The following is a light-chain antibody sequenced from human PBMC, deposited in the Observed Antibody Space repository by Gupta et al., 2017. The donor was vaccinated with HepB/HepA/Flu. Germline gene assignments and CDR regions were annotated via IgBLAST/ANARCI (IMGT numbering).Light chain of an antibody. CDR3: FSYAGGDNWV. CDR2: EVA. CDR1: NTDVGSYNF. V-gene: IGLV2-8*01. Sequence: QSAMTQTTSAPGSPDQSVTISCTGSNTDVGSYNFVSWFQQHPGKAPRLLIYEVAKRPSGVPDRFSGSKSGNTASLTVSGLQADEEADYYCFSYAGGDNWVFGTGTKVTVL. J-gene: IGLJ1*01.